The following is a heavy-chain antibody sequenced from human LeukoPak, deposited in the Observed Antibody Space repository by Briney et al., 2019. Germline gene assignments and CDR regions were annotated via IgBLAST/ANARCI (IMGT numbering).Heavy chain of an antibody. CDR3: ARGSDSYGWYFDY. Sequence: GGSLRLSCAASGFTFSGYSMNWVRQAPGKGLEWVSSISSSSTYIYYADSVEGRFTISRDNAKNSLYLQMNSLRAEDTAVYYCARGSDSYGWYFDYWGQGTLVTVSS. CDR1: GFTFSGYS. J-gene: IGHJ4*02. V-gene: IGHV3-21*01. CDR2: ISSSSTYI. D-gene: IGHD6-19*01.